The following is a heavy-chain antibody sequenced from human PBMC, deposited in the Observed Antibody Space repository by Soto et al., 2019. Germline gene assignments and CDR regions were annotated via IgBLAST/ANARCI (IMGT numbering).Heavy chain of an antibody. J-gene: IGHJ4*02. CDR1: GFTFGNYW. Sequence: PGGSLGLSCAVSGFTFGNYWVHWVRQAPGKGLVWGSRVSPDGRNAKYADSVKGRFTISRDNDKSTLYLHMNSLRAEETAVYYCPDSWLHTISWGRGT. CDR2: VSPDGRNA. V-gene: IGHV3-74*01. D-gene: IGHD5-12*01. CDR3: PDSWLHTIS.